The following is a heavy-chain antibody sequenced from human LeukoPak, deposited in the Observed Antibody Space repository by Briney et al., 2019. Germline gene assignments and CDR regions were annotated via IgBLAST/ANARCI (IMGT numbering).Heavy chain of an antibody. J-gene: IGHJ4*02. V-gene: IGHV3-7*01. CDR1: GFTFSSYW. D-gene: IGHD3-3*01. Sequence: GGSLRLSCAASGFTFSSYWMSWVRQAPGKGLEWVANIKTDGSQKYYVDSVKGRFSISRDNAKNSLYLQMDSLRADDTATYYCVRGLLEWLRLETYYFDYWGQGTLVTVSS. CDR2: IKTDGSQK. CDR3: VRGLLEWLRLETYYFDY.